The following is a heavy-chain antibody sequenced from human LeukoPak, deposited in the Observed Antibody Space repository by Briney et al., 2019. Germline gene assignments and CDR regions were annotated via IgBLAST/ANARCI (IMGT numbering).Heavy chain of an antibody. Sequence: GGSLRLSCAASGFTFSSYAMTWVRQAPGKGLEWVSSITGGGDTTYYADSVRGRYTISRDNSKNTLSVQMNSLRAEDTAVYYCAKQRSEVVVAATNYWGQGTLVTVSS. D-gene: IGHD2-15*01. J-gene: IGHJ4*02. CDR1: GFTFSSYA. CDR3: AKQRSEVVVAATNY. CDR2: ITGGGDTT. V-gene: IGHV3-23*01.